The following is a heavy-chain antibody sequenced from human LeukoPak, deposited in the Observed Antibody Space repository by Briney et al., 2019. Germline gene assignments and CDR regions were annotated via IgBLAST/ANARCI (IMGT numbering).Heavy chain of an antibody. D-gene: IGHD3-22*01. CDR2: IYYSGST. CDR1: GGSISSSSYY. Sequence: SETLSLTCTVSGGSISSSSYYWGWIRQPPGKGLEWIGSIYYSGSTYYNPSLKSRVTISVDTSKNQFSLKLSSVTAADTAVYYCAREGSGYDSSGYYYDSWGQGTLVTVSS. V-gene: IGHV4-39*07. CDR3: AREGSGYDSSGYYYDS. J-gene: IGHJ4*02.